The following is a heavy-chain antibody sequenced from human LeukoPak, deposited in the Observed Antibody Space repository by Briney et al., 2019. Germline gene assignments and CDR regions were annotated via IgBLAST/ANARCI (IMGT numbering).Heavy chain of an antibody. CDR2: IFYSGNT. CDR3: ARHIRNGYNYVDY. J-gene: IGHJ4*02. Sequence: KPSETLSLTCTVSGGSISGYYWSWIRQPPEKGLEWIGFIFYSGNTNYNPSLKGRVTISVDTSKSQFSLKLSSVTAADTAVYHCARHIRNGYNYVDYWGQGILVTVSS. D-gene: IGHD5-24*01. V-gene: IGHV4-59*08. CDR1: GGSISGYY.